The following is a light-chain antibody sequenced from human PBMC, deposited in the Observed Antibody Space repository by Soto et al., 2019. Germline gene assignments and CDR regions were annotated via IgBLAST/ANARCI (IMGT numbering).Light chain of an antibody. CDR3: CSYLGSSTV. J-gene: IGLJ7*01. V-gene: IGLV2-23*01. CDR1: SGDVGNYNL. Sequence: QSALTQPASVSGSPGQSITISCTGVSGDVGNYNLVSWYQHHPAKAPKLIIYEDDKRPSGVSNRFSGSKSGDTASLTISGLQSEDEAAYYCCSYLGSSTVFGGGTQLTVL. CDR2: EDD.